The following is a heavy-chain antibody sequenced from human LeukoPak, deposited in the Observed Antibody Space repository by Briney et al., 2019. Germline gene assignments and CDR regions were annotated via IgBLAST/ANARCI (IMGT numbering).Heavy chain of an antibody. D-gene: IGHD2-15*01. Sequence: GGSLRLSCAASGFTFSSYGMHWVRQAPGKGLEWVAFIRYDGSNKYYADSVKGRFTISRDNSKNTLYLQMNSLRAEDTAVYYCAKPGEDIVVGSLYYFDYWGQGTLVTVSS. V-gene: IGHV3-30*02. J-gene: IGHJ4*02. CDR3: AKPGEDIVVGSLYYFDY. CDR1: GFTFSSYG. CDR2: IRYDGSNK.